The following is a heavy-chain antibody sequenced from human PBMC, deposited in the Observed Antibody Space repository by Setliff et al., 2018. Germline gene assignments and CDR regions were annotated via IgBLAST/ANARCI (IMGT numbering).Heavy chain of an antibody. CDR1: GYTFANSI. CDR2: ISAYNGKT. Sequence: ASVKVSCKASGYTFANSIVSWVRQAPGQGLEWMGWISAYNGKTYIKEKFQGRLSMTTDTSTNTGYMELRNLTPDDTAVYFCSRLVRFCTRTSCQRLSGDDYWGQGTLVTVSS. D-gene: IGHD2-2*01. CDR3: SRLVRFCTRTSCQRLSGDDY. J-gene: IGHJ4*02. V-gene: IGHV1-18*04.